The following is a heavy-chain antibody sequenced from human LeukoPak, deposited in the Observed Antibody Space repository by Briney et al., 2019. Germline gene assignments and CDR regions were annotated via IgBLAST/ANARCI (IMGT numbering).Heavy chain of an antibody. V-gene: IGHV3-48*01. Sequence: GGSLRLSCAASGFTFSTYSMNWVRQAPGKGLEWISYISSSTTIYYADSVKGRFTISRDNAKNSLYLQMNNLRAEDTAVYYCARVMWVALDSWGQGTLVTVSS. D-gene: IGHD2-15*01. CDR3: ARVMWVALDS. CDR1: GFTFSTYS. CDR2: ISSSTTI. J-gene: IGHJ4*02.